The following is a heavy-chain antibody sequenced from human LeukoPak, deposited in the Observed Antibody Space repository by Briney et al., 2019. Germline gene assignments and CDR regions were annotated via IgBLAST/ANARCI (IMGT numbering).Heavy chain of an antibody. CDR1: GGSISSSSYY. CDR3: ARVTYYYDSSGYPMINWFDP. J-gene: IGHJ5*02. CDR2: IYYSGST. D-gene: IGHD3-22*01. Sequence: PSETLSLTCTVSGGSISSSSYYWGWIRQPPGKGLEWIGSIYYSGSTYYNPSLKSRVTISVDTSKNQFSLKLSSVTAADTAVYYCARVTYYYDSSGYPMINWFDPWGQGTLVTVSS. V-gene: IGHV4-39*07.